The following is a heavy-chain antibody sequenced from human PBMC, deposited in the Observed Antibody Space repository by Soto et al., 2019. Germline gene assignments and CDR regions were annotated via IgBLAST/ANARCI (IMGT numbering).Heavy chain of an antibody. J-gene: IGHJ6*02. CDR1: GFTVSSNY. Sequence: GSLRLSCEASGFTVSSNYMSWVRQAPGKGLEWVSVIYSGGSTYYADSVKGRFTISRDNSKNTLYLQMNSLRAEDTAVYYCAGTVTENYYYYYGMDVWGQGTTVTVSS. CDR3: AGTVTENYYYYYGMDV. V-gene: IGHV3-53*01. D-gene: IGHD4-4*01. CDR2: IYSGGST.